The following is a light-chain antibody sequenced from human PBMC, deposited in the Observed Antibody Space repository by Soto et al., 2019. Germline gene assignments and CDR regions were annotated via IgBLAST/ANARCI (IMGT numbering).Light chain of an antibody. CDR2: KAS. J-gene: IGKJ1*01. CDR3: QHYNTYPWT. CDR1: QSISSW. V-gene: IGKV1-5*03. Sequence: DIQMTQSPSILSATVGDRFTITCRASQSISSWLAWYQQKPGKAPNLLIHKASHLESGVPSRFSGSGSGTEVTLTISSLQPGDFAAYYCQHYNTYPWTFGQGTKVEIK.